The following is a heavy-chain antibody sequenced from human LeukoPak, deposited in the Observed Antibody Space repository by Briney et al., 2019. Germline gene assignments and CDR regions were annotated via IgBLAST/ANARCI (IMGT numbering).Heavy chain of an antibody. Sequence: PGGSLRLSCAASGFTFSSYAMHWVRQAPGKGLEWVAVISYDGSNKYYADSVKGRFTISRDNSKSTLYLQMNSLRAEDTAVYYCAGRYWRGIDYWGQGTLVTVSS. D-gene: IGHD2-15*01. V-gene: IGHV3-30*01. CDR2: ISYDGSNK. CDR1: GFTFSSYA. J-gene: IGHJ4*02. CDR3: AGRYWRGIDY.